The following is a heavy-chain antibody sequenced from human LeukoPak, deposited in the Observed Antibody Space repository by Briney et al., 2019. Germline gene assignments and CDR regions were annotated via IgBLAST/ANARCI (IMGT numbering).Heavy chain of an antibody. D-gene: IGHD2-15*01. CDR2: INPNSGGT. V-gene: IGHV1-2*04. J-gene: IGHJ4*02. CDR3: ARGLHPPHYCSGGSCYSLHFDY. CDR1: GYTFTSYD. Sequence: ASVKVSCKASGYTFTSYDINWVRQATGQGLEWMGWINPNSGGTNYAQKFQGWVTMTRDTSISTAYMELSRLRSDDTAVYYCARGLHPPHYCSGGSCYSLHFDYWGQGTLVTVSS.